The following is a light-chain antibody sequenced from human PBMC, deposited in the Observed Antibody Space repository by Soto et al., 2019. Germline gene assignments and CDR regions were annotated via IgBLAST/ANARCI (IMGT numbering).Light chain of an antibody. J-gene: IGKJ5*01. CDR3: QQYNNWPST. CDR1: QSVSNN. Sequence: EILMTQSPATLSVSPGERATLSCSASQSVSNNLAWYQQKPGQAPRLLISGASTRATGVPARFSGSGSGTEFTLTISSLQSEAFAVYYCQQYNNWPSTFGQGTRLEI. CDR2: GAS. V-gene: IGKV3-15*01.